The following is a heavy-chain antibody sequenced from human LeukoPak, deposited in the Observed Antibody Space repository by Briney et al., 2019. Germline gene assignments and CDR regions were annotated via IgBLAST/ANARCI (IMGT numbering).Heavy chain of an antibody. CDR1: GFTFSSYA. V-gene: IGHV3-23*01. CDR2: ISGSGGST. Sequence: GGSLRLSCAASGFTFSSYAMSWVRQAPGKGLEWVSAISGSGGSTYYADSVKGRFTISRDNSKNTLYLQMNSLRAEDTAVYYCARVYYYDSSGWADYWGQGTLVTVSS. CDR3: ARVYYYDSSGWADY. D-gene: IGHD3-22*01. J-gene: IGHJ4*02.